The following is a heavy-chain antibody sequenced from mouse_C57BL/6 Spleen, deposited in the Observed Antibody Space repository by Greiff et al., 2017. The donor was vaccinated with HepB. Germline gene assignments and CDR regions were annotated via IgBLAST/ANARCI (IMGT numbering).Heavy chain of an antibody. CDR1: GFTFSSYG. D-gene: IGHD1-1*01. J-gene: IGHJ1*03. V-gene: IGHV5-6*01. Sequence: EVMLVESGGDLVKPGGSLKLSCAASGFTFSSYGMSWVRQTPDKRLEWVATISSGGSYTYYPDSVKGRFTISRDNAKNTLYLQMSSLKSEDTAMYYCAGHGGSYWYFDVWGTGTTVTVAS. CDR3: AGHGGSYWYFDV. CDR2: ISSGGSYT.